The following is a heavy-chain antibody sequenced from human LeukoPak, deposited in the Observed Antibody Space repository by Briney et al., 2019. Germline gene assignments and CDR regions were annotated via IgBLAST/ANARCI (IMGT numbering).Heavy chain of an antibody. CDR1: GGTFSSYA. J-gene: IGHJ4*02. Sequence: SVKVSCKASGGTFSSYAISWVRQAPGQGLEWMGGIIPIFGTANYAQKFQGRVTITADKSTSTAYMELSSLRSGDTAVYYCARAKVTYYDILTGYSSDYWGQGTLVTVSS. D-gene: IGHD3-9*01. V-gene: IGHV1-69*06. CDR3: ARAKVTYYDILTGYSSDY. CDR2: IIPIFGTA.